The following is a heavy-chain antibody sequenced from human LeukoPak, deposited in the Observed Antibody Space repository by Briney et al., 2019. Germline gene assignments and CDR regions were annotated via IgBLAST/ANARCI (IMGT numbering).Heavy chain of an antibody. Sequence: GKSLRLSCAASGFTFSSYGMHWVRQAPGKGLEWVAVTWYDGRNNYYAASVKGRFTISRDDSKTTVYLLMNSLRAEDTAVYYCAREVAPLYFHYGMDVWGEGATVTVSS. J-gene: IGHJ6*01. V-gene: IGHV3-33*01. CDR3: AREVAPLYFHYGMDV. CDR1: GFTFSSYG. CDR2: TWYDGRNN. D-gene: IGHD2-21*01.